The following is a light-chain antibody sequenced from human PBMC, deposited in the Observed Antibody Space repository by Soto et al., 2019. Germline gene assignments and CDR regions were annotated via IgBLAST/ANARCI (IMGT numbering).Light chain of an antibody. CDR3: QQSYSTPT. Sequence: DIKLTQSPSSLSASLGDRVTMTCRASKRMSIYLNGYQHKPGKATKPLIFEASSLQSGVPSRFSGSGSGKDFTHTISSLQPEDIATYYCQQSYSTPTFGQGTTVEF. CDR1: KRMSIY. CDR2: EAS. J-gene: IGKJ1*01. V-gene: IGKV1-39*01.